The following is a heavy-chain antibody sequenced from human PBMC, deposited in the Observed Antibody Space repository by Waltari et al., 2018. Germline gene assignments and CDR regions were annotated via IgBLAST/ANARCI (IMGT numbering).Heavy chain of an antibody. CDR1: GFTFSSYW. Sequence: EVQLVESGGGLVQPGGSLRLSCAASGFTFSSYWMSWVRQAPGKGLEWVANIKQDGSENYYVDSVKGRFTISRDNAKNSLYLQMNSLRAEDTAVYYCASLGDYYDSSGPKGWFDPWGQGTLVTVSS. CDR3: ASLGDYYDSSGPKGWFDP. V-gene: IGHV3-7*01. J-gene: IGHJ5*02. D-gene: IGHD3-22*01. CDR2: IKQDGSEN.